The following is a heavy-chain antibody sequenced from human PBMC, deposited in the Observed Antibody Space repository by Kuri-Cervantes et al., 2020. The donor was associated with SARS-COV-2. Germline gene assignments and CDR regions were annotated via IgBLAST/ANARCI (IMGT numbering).Heavy chain of an antibody. CDR2: ISYDGSNK. J-gene: IGHJ5*02. D-gene: IGHD3-9*01. CDR1: GFTFSSYA. CDR3: ARTTIDSGFNWFDP. V-gene: IGHV3-30*01. Sequence: GESLKISCAASGFTFSSYAMHWVRQAPGKGLEWVAVISYDGSNKYYADSVKGRFTISRDNAKNSLYLQMNSLRAEDTAVYYCARTTIDSGFNWFDPWGQGTLVTVSS.